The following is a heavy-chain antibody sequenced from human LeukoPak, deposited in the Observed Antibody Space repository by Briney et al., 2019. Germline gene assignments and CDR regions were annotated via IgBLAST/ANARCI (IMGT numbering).Heavy chain of an antibody. V-gene: IGHV5-51*01. CDR2: IYSDDSDT. CDR3: ARRSQGRWELLRAPPDY. D-gene: IGHD1-26*01. J-gene: IGHJ4*02. CDR1: GYKFSNYW. Sequence: GESLKISCKGSGYKFSNYWIGWVRQMPWRGLEWMGTIYSDDSDTRYSPFFRGQVTMSADRSINTAYLQWSSLKASDTAMYYCARRSQGRWELLRAPPDYWGQGTLVTVSS.